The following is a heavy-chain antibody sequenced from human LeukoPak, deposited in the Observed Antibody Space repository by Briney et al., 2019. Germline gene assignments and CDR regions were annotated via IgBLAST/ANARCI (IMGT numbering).Heavy chain of an antibody. D-gene: IGHD3-10*01. V-gene: IGHV1-46*01. J-gene: IGHJ4*02. CDR3: AREGITMVRGAPFDY. CDR1: GYTFTSYY. Sequence: AAVKVSCKASGYTFTSYYMHWVRQAPGQGLEWMGIINPSGGSTSYAQKFQGRVTMTRDMSTSTVYMELSSLRSEDTAVYYCAREGITMVRGAPFDYWGQGTLVTVSS. CDR2: INPSGGST.